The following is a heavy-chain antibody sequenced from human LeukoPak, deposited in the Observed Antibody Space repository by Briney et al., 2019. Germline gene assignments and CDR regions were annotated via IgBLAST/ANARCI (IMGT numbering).Heavy chain of an antibody. CDR1: RFTFSNFW. CDR3: IRDWRNLAFDH. V-gene: IGHV3-74*01. Sequence: GGSLRLSCVESRFTFSNFWMHWVRQAPGKGLVWVSRIRSDGSTTDYADSVKGRFPVSRDNAKNTLYLQMNSLRAEDTAVYYCIRDWRNLAFDHWGHGTLVTVSS. J-gene: IGHJ4*01. CDR2: IRSDGSTT. D-gene: IGHD3-3*01.